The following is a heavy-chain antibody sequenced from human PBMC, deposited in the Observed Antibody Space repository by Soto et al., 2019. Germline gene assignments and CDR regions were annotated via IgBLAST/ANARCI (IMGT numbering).Heavy chain of an antibody. CDR2: IYYSGST. CDR1: GGSISSYY. J-gene: IGHJ6*03. CDR3: ARQSVLLGTVTTDYYMDA. D-gene: IGHD4-4*01. V-gene: IGHV4-59*08. Sequence: SETLSLTCTVSGGSISSYYWSWIRQPPGKGLEWIGYIYYSGSTNYNPSLKSRVTISVDTSKNQFSLKLSSVTAADTAVYYCARQSVLLGTVTTDYYMDAWGKGTTVTVSS.